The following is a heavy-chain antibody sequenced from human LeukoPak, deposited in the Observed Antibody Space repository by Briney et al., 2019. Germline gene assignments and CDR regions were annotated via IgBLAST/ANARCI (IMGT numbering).Heavy chain of an antibody. V-gene: IGHV3-9*01. CDR3: AKGGRYVREFIDY. CDR2: ISWNSGSI. J-gene: IGHJ4*02. D-gene: IGHD3-16*01. Sequence: PGGSLRLSCAASGFTFSDSYMTWVRQAPGKGLEWVSGISWNSGSIGYADSVKGRFTISRDNAKKSLYLQMNSPRAEDTALYYCAKGGRYVREFIDYWGQGTLVTVSS. CDR1: GFTFSDSY.